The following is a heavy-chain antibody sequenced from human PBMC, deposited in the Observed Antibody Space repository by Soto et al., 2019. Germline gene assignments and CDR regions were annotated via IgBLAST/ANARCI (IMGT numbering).Heavy chain of an antibody. Sequence: SETLSLTCAVYGGSFSGYYWSWIRQPPGKGLEWIGEINHSGSTNYNPSPKSRVTISVDTSKNQFSLKLSSVTAADTAVYYCARAGYCSSTSCEAPYYYYGMDVWGQGTTVTVSS. D-gene: IGHD2-2*01. J-gene: IGHJ6*02. V-gene: IGHV4-34*01. CDR2: INHSGST. CDR3: ARAGYCSSTSCEAPYYYYGMDV. CDR1: GGSFSGYY.